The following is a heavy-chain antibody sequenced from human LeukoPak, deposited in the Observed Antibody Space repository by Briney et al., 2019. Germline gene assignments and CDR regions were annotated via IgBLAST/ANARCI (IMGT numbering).Heavy chain of an antibody. J-gene: IGHJ4*02. D-gene: IGHD4-17*01. CDR2: IKKDGSE. CDR3: ARGPDYGDRLDYFDY. CDR1: GFTFSRHW. V-gene: IGHV3-7*01. Sequence: GGSLRLSCAASGFTFSRHWVRWIRQAPGKGLEWVANIKKDGSEYYVDSVKGRFIISRDNAKNSLSLKMNSLTVEDTAVYYCARGPDYGDRLDYFDYWGQGTLVTVSS.